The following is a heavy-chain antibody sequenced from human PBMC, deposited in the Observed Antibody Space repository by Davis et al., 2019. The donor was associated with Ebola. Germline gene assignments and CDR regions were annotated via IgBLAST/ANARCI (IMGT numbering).Heavy chain of an antibody. CDR3: AREGGDYQKYYFDY. Sequence: PGGSLRLSCSVSGGSISSSSYYWGWIRQPPGKGLEWIGNNYYTGSTYYNPSLKSRLTISVDTSKNQFSLKLSSVTAADTAVYYCAREGGDYQKYYFDYWGQGTLVTVSS. D-gene: IGHD4-17*01. V-gene: IGHV4-39*07. CDR1: GGSISSSSYY. CDR2: NYYTGST. J-gene: IGHJ4*02.